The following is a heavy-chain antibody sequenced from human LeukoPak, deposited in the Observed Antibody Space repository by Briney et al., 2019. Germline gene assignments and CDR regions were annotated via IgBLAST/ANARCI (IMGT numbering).Heavy chain of an antibody. V-gene: IGHV3-9*01. CDR1: GFTFDDYA. J-gene: IGHJ2*01. D-gene: IGHD6-13*01. CDR2: ISWNSGNI. CDR3: AKGGAAADNYWYFDL. Sequence: GRSLRFSCSASGFTFDDYAMHWVRQAPGKGLEWVSGISWNSGNITYGDSVKGRFTISRDNAKNSLYLQMNSLRTEDTALYYCAKGGAAADNYWYFDLWGRGTLVTVSS.